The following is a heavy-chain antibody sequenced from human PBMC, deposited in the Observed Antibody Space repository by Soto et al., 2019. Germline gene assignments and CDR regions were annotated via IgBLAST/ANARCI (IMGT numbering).Heavy chain of an antibody. J-gene: IGHJ3*02. CDR1: GFTFSSYA. D-gene: IGHD3-22*01. CDR2: ISYDGSNK. Sequence: QVQLVESGGGVVQPGRSLRLSCAASGFTFSSYAMHWVRQAPGKGLEWVAVISYDGSNKYYADSVKGRFTISRDNSKNTLYLQMNSLRAEDTAVYYCARDAYYDSSGPWRDAFDIWGQGTMVTVSS. CDR3: ARDAYYDSSGPWRDAFDI. V-gene: IGHV3-30-3*01.